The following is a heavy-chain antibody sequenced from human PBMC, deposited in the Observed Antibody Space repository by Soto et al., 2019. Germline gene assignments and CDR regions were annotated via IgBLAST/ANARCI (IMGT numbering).Heavy chain of an antibody. CDR2: ISGSGGST. CDR1: GFTFSSYA. J-gene: IGHJ4*02. V-gene: IGHV3-23*01. Sequence: GGSLRLSCAASGFTFSSYAMSWVRQAPGKGLEWVSAISGSGGSTYYADSVKGRFTISRDNFKNTLYLQMNSLRAEDTAVYYCAKDRITIFGVVITTLFDYWGQGTLVTVSS. CDR3: AKDRITIFGVVITTLFDY. D-gene: IGHD3-3*01.